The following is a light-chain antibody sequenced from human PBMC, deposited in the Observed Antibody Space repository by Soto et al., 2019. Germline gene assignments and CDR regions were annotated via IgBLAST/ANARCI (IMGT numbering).Light chain of an antibody. CDR1: QSVSSY. J-gene: IGKJ1*01. CDR2: DAS. Sequence: EIVLTQSPATLSLSPGERATLSCRASQSVSSYLAWYQQKPGQAPRLLIYDASNRATGIPSRFSGSGSGTDFTLTISSLQPEDFATYYCQQSYSIPPTFGQGTKVDIK. V-gene: IGKV3-11*01. CDR3: QQSYSIPPT.